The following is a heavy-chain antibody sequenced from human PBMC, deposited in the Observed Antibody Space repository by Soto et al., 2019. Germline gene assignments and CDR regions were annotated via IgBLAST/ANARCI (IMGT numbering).Heavy chain of an antibody. D-gene: IGHD3-16*01. CDR1: GFRFSSYS. CDR2: ISSDGSSS. V-gene: IGHV3-30*18. Sequence: QVKLVESGGGVVQSGGSRRLSCEASGFRFSSYSIHWVLQAPGTGLEWVAGISSDGSSSDFAESVKGRFAISRDNSRKNTVYMQMNNLMPGVTAVYYGAKHRSSLQGPPFDPWGHGTLVSVSS. CDR3: AKHRSSLQGPPFDP. J-gene: IGHJ5*02.